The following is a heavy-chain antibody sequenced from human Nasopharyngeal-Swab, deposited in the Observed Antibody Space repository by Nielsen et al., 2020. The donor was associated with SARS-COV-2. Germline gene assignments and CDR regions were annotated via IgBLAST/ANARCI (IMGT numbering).Heavy chain of an antibody. CDR1: GYTFTSYG. V-gene: IGHV1-18*04. CDR2: ISAYNGNT. J-gene: IGHJ6*03. D-gene: IGHD6-13*01. CDR3: ARDPGEPGYSSSWYVNYYYYYMDV. Sequence: ASVKVSCEASGYTFTSYGISWVRQAPGQGLEWMGWISAYNGNTNCAQKLQGRVTMTTDTSTSTAYMELRSLRSDDTAVYYCARDPGEPGYSSSWYVNYYYYYMDVWGKGTTVTVSS.